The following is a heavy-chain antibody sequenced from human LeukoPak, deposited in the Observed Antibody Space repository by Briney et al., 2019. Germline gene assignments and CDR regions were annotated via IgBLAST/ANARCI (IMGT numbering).Heavy chain of an antibody. CDR1: GFTFSSYA. CDR3: AKEGRYDSSGYYYVPRYYFDY. Sequence: GGSLRLSCAASGFTFSSYAMSWVRQAPGKGLEWVSAIIGSGGSTYYADSVKGRFTISRDNSKNTLYLQMNSLRAEDTAVYYCAKEGRYDSSGYYYVPRYYFDYWGQGTLVTVSS. D-gene: IGHD3-22*01. J-gene: IGHJ4*02. CDR2: IIGSGGST. V-gene: IGHV3-23*01.